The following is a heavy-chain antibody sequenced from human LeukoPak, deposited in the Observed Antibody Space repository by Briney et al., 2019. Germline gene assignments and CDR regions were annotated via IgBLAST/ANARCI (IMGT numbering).Heavy chain of an antibody. V-gene: IGHV3-30*18. CDR2: ISYDGSNK. CDR3: EKALGYSSGWYSDYYYGMDV. D-gene: IGHD6-19*01. Sequence: GGSLRLSCAASGFTFSSYGMHWVRQAPGKGLEWVAVISYDGSNKYYADSVKGRFTISRDNSKNTLYLQMNSLRAEDTAVYYGEKALGYSSGWYSDYYYGMDVGGQGTTVTVSS. CDR1: GFTFSSYG. J-gene: IGHJ6*02.